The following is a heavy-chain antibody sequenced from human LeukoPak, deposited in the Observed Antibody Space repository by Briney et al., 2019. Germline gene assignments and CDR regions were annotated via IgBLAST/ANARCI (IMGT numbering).Heavy chain of an antibody. Sequence: EASVNVSCKASGYTFAKYAIHWVRQAPGQRLEWMGWINAGNGNTRYSQKFQGGVTITRDTSASTAYMELSSLRSEDTAVYYCARSILVVPVASHYNYGVDVWGQGTTVTVSS. V-gene: IGHV1-3*01. CDR3: ARSILVVPVASHYNYGVDV. J-gene: IGHJ6*02. CDR1: GYTFAKYA. D-gene: IGHD2-2*01. CDR2: INAGNGNT.